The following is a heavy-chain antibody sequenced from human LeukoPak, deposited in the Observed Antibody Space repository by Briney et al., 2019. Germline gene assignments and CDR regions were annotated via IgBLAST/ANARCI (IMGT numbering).Heavy chain of an antibody. Sequence: PSETLSLTCAAYGGSFSGYYWSWIRQPPGKGLEWIGEINHSGSTNYNPSLKSRVTVSVDTSKNQFSLKLSSVTAADTAVYYCARDDATDYYGSGKIDYWGQGTLVTVSS. V-gene: IGHV4-34*01. CDR2: INHSGST. CDR1: GGSFSGYY. J-gene: IGHJ4*02. CDR3: ARDDATDYYGSGKIDY. D-gene: IGHD3-10*01.